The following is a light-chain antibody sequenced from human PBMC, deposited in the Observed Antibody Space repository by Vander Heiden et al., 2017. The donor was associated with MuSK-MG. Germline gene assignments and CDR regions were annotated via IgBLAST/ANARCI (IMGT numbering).Light chain of an antibody. J-gene: IGLJ2*01. Sequence: SYALTQPPSVSVSPRPTARITCSGDKLGDKYACWKQQKPCQCPVLVIYQDSKRSSGIPERFSGSNSATTATPTIRVTEDVDEDYYYCQELDSNTVVFGGGTKLTVL. CDR2: QDS. CDR1: KLGDKY. V-gene: IGLV3-1*01. CDR3: QELDSNTVV.